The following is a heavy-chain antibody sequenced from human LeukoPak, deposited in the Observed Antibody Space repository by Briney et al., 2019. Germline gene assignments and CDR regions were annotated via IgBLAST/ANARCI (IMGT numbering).Heavy chain of an antibody. D-gene: IGHD4-17*01. CDR1: GFTFSSYW. V-gene: IGHV3-7*01. CDR2: IKQDGSEK. CDR3: ARDKYGDYGLDY. J-gene: IGHJ4*02. Sequence: GGSLRLSCAASGFTFSSYWMSWVRQAPGKGLEWVANIKQDGSEKYYVDSVKGRFTISRDYARNSLSLQMNSLRAEDTAVYYCARDKYGDYGLDYWGPGTLVTVSS.